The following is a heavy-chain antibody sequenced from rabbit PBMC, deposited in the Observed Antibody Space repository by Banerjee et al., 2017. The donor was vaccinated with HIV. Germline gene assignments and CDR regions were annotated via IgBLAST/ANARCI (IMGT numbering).Heavy chain of an antibody. D-gene: IGHD1-1*01. CDR2: IDVGSSGST. Sequence: QEQLEESGGDLVKPGASLTLTCTASGFSFSSDYWICWVRQAPGKGLEWIACIDVGSSGSTYSASWAKGRFTISSHNAQNTLYLQLNSLTAADTATYFCVRNGASSSGYYIYPYYFNLWGPGTLVTVS. V-gene: IGHV1S45*01. CDR1: GFSFSSDYW. J-gene: IGHJ4*01. CDR3: VRNGASSSGYYIYPYYFNL.